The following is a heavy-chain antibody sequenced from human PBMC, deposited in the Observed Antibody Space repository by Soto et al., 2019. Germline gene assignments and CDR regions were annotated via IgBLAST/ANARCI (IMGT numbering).Heavy chain of an antibody. CDR1: GFTFSSYW. J-gene: IGHJ4*02. CDR2: INSDGSST. CDR3: AIVYCCGDCAPFDY. D-gene: IGHD2-21*02. Sequence: VQLVESGGGLVQPGGSLRLSCAASGFTFSSYWMHWVRQVPGKGLVWVSRINSDGSSTNYADSVKGRFTISRDNAKNTLSLQMNSLRAEDTAVYYCAIVYCCGDCAPFDYWGQGPLVTVSS. V-gene: IGHV3-74*01.